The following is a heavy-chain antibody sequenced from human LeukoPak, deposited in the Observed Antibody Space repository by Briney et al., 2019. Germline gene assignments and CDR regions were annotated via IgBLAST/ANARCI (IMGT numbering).Heavy chain of an antibody. CDR1: GXXFXXXA. J-gene: IGHJ5*02. CDR2: XXGXXGKT. CDR3: AKDEGSCIGATCYLNWFDP. Sequence: PGGSLRLSCAASGXXFXXXAXXXXXXAXGXXLXXVXXXXGXXGKTYXADSVKGRFTISRDNSKNSLYLQMNSLRTEDTALYYCAKDEGSCIGATCYLNWFDPWGQGTLVTVSS. V-gene: IGHV3-43*02. D-gene: IGHD2-15*01.